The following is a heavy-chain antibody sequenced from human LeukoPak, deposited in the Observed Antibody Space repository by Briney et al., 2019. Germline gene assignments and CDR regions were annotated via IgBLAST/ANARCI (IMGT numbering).Heavy chain of an antibody. CDR2: ISGSGGST. CDR1: GSTFSSYA. J-gene: IGHJ4*02. D-gene: IGHD6-19*01. Sequence: GGSLRLSCAASGSTFSSYAMSWVRQAPGKGLEWVSAISGSGGSTYYADSVKGRFTISRDNSKNTLYLQMNSLRAEDTAVYYCAKSLRYSSGWYDYWGQGTLVTVSS. V-gene: IGHV3-23*01. CDR3: AKSLRYSSGWYDY.